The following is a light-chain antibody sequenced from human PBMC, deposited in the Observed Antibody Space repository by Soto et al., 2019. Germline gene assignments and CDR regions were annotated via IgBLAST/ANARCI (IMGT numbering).Light chain of an antibody. Sequence: EMVMTQSPATLSVSPGERATLSCRASQSLSSNLAWYQQKPGQAPRLLIFGASTRATGIPARFSGSGSGTEFTLTISSLQSEDFVVYYCQQYNYWPPTFGQGTRLEIK. CDR1: QSLSSN. J-gene: IGKJ5*01. CDR3: QQYNYWPPT. V-gene: IGKV3-15*01. CDR2: GAS.